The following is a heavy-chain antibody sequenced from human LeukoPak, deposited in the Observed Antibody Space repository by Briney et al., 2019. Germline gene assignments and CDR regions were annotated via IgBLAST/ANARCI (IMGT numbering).Heavy chain of an antibody. J-gene: IGHJ4*02. Sequence: GGSLRLSCAASGFTFSTSWMHWVRQVPGKGLVWVSLIKSDGSTTSYADFAKGRFTISRDNAKNTLYLQMNNLRAEDTAVYYCADVGVESWGQGTLVTVSS. CDR2: IKSDGSTT. D-gene: IGHD3-10*02. CDR3: ADVGVES. V-gene: IGHV3-74*01. CDR1: GFTFSTSW.